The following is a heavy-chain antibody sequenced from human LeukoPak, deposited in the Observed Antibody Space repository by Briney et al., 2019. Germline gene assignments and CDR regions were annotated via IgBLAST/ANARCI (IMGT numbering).Heavy chain of an antibody. CDR2: INSDGSST. D-gene: IGHD3-3*01. V-gene: IGHV3-74*01. CDR3: ARGPTTYYDFWSGYYAY. Sequence: PGGSLRLSCAACGFTFSSYWMHWVRQAPGKGLVWVSRINSDGSSTSYADSVKGRFTISRDNAKNTLYLQMNSLRAEDTAVYYCARGPTTYYDFWSGYYAYWGQGTLVTVSS. CDR1: GFTFSSYW. J-gene: IGHJ4*02.